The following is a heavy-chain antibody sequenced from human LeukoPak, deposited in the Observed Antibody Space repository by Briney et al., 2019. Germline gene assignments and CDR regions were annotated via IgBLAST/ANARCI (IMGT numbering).Heavy chain of an antibody. Sequence: GGSLRLSCAASGFTFSSYGMHWVRQAPGKGLEWVAVIWYDGSNKYYADSVKGRFTISRDNSKNTLYLQMNSLRAEDTAVYYCARTAYRQGYFDYWGQGTLVTVSS. CDR2: IWYDGSNK. V-gene: IGHV3-33*08. CDR3: ARTAYRQGYFDY. D-gene: IGHD1-26*01. CDR1: GFTFSSYG. J-gene: IGHJ4*02.